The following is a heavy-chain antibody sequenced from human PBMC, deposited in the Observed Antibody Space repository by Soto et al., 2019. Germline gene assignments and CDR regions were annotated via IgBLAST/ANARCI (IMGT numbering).Heavy chain of an antibody. V-gene: IGHV3-21*01. Sequence: PGGSLRLSCAASGFTFSSYSMNWVRQAPGKGLEWVSSISSSSSYIYYADSVKGRFTISRDNAKNSLYLQMNSLRAEDTAVYYCARELLNNYDSSGYYYWGQGTLVNVSS. CDR1: GFTFSSYS. J-gene: IGHJ4*02. D-gene: IGHD3-22*01. CDR3: ARELLNNYDSSGYYY. CDR2: ISSSSSYI.